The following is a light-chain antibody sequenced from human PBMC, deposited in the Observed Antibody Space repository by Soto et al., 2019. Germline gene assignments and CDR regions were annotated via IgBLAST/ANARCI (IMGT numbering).Light chain of an antibody. CDR1: RRDLGAYNY. V-gene: IGLV2-11*01. J-gene: IGLJ2*01. Sequence: QSALIQPRSVSGSPGQSVTISCTGTRRDLGAYNYVSWYQQHPGKAPKLMIYDVNRRPSGVPDRFSGSKSGNTASLTISGLQAEDEADYYCCSFAGSYTVFGGGTKVTVL. CDR3: CSFAGSYTV. CDR2: DVN.